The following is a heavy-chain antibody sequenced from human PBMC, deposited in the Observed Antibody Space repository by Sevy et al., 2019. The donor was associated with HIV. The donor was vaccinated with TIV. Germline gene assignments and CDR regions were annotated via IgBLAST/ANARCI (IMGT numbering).Heavy chain of an antibody. J-gene: IGHJ4*02. V-gene: IGHV1-8*01. CDR3: ARGRLTGIGFDY. CDR1: GYTFTSYD. CDR2: MNPNTDNT. D-gene: IGHD7-27*01. Sequence: ASVKVSCKASGYTFTSYDINWVRQATGQGLEWMGWMNPNTDNTDYAQKFQGRVTMTRNTSISTAYMEPGSLRSEDTAVYYCARGRLTGIGFDYWGQGTLVTVSS.